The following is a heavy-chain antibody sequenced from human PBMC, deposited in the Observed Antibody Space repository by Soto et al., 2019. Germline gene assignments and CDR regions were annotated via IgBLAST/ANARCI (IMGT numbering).Heavy chain of an antibody. CDR1: GFTFSSYG. J-gene: IGHJ4*02. CDR3: ARDIDWYSNSSGFDN. V-gene: IGHV3-33*01. D-gene: IGHD1-26*01. Sequence: GGSLRLSXAASGFTFSSYGMHWVRQAPGKGLEWVAVIWYDGSNKHYADPVKGRFTISRDNSKNTLSLQMNSLRAEDTAIYYCARDIDWYSNSSGFDNWGQGTLVTVSS. CDR2: IWYDGSNK.